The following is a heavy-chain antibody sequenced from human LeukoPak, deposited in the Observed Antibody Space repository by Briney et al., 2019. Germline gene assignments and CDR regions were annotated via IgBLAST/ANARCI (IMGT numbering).Heavy chain of an antibody. CDR2: INPNSGGT. V-gene: IGHV1-2*02. D-gene: IGHD3-10*01. CDR3: ASSPRIWSSGEFRGLMPSFFY. CDR1: GYTFTGYY. Sequence: GASVKVSCKASGYTFTGYYMHWVRQAPGQGLEWMGWINPNSGGTNYAQKFQGRVTMTRDTSISTAYMDLNRLRSDDTAVYYCASSPRIWSSGEFRGLMPSFFYWGQGILVTVSS. J-gene: IGHJ4*02.